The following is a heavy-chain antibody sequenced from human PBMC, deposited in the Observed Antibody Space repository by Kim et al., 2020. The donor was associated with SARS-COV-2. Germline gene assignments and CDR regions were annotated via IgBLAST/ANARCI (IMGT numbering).Heavy chain of an antibody. V-gene: IGHV3-7*01. CDR3: GDRPG. CDR2: INQDQYKI. Sequence: INQDQYKIYYADPVRGRLTISRDNAKNEVYFQMNSLRAEDTAVYYCGDRPGWGQGTMVTVSS. D-gene: IGHD6-6*01. J-gene: IGHJ4*03.